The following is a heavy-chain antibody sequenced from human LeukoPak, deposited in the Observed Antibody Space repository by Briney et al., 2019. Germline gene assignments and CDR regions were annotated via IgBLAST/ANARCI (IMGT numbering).Heavy chain of an antibody. V-gene: IGHV4-59*01. Sequence: SETLSLTCAVYGGSFSSYYWSWIRQPPGKGLERIGYIYYSGSTNYNPSLKSRVTISVDTSKNQFSLKLSSVTAADTAVYYCARVRGGYTTSGSYYPYYFHYWGQGTLVTVSS. CDR1: GGSFSSYY. CDR2: IYYSGST. CDR3: ARVRGGYTTSGSYYPYYFHY. D-gene: IGHD3-10*01. J-gene: IGHJ4*02.